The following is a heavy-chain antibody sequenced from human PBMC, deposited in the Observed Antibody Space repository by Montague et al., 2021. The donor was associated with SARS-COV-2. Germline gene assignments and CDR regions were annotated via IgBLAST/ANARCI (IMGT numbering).Heavy chain of an antibody. CDR3: ARHPHQQRPIFGVVWEGDWFDP. J-gene: IGHJ5*02. CDR2: IYYSGST. D-gene: IGHD3-3*01. CDR1: GGSISSSSYY. Sequence: SETLSLTCTVSGGSISSSSYYWGWIRQPPGKGLEWIGSIYYSGSTYYNPSLKSRVTISVDTSKNQFSLKLSSVTAADTAVYYCARHPHQQRPIFGVVWEGDWFDPWGQGTLVTVSS. V-gene: IGHV4-39*01.